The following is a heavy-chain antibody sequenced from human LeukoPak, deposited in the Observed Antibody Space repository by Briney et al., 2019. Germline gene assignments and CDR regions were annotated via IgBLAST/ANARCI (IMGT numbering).Heavy chain of an antibody. Sequence: PSETLSLTCTVSGGSISSGGYSWSWIRQHPGKGLEWIGYIYYSGSTYYNPSPKSRVTISVDTSKNQFSLKLSSVTAADTAVYYCASLLLWFGELSNNPYYYYGMDVWGQGTTVTVSS. J-gene: IGHJ6*02. CDR3: ASLLLWFGELSNNPYYYYGMDV. V-gene: IGHV4-31*03. D-gene: IGHD3-10*01. CDR1: GGSISSGGYS. CDR2: IYYSGST.